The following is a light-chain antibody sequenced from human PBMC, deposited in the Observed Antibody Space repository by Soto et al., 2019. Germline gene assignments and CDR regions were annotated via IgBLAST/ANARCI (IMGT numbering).Light chain of an antibody. CDR3: QQNYSTPPA. V-gene: IGKV1-39*01. CDR1: QSISSY. Sequence: DIQMTQSPSSLSASVGDRVTITCRASQSISSYLNWYQQKPGKAPKLLIYAASSLQSGVPSRFSGSGSGTDFTLTISRLQPEDFANYYWQQNYSTPPAFGGGTKVEIK. J-gene: IGKJ4*01. CDR2: AAS.